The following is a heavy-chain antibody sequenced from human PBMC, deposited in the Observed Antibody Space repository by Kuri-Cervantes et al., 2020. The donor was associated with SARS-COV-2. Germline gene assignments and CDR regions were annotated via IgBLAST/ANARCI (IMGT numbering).Heavy chain of an antibody. CDR2: ISYDGSNK. CDR3: ASLYGDFDY. Sequence: GASLKISCAASGFTFSSYGMHWVRQAPGKGLEWVAVISYDGSNKYYADSVKGRFTISRDNSKTTLYLQMNSLRAEDTAVYYCASLYGDFDYWGQGTLVTVSS. J-gene: IGHJ4*02. V-gene: IGHV3-30*03. CDR1: GFTFSSYG. D-gene: IGHD4-17*01.